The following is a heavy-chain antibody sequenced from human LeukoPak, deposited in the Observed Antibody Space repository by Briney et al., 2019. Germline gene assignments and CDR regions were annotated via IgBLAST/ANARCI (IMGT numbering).Heavy chain of an antibody. J-gene: IGHJ4*02. CDR2: INPSGGST. D-gene: IGHD6-19*01. Sequence: GGPLRLSCAASGFTFSNYAMNWVRQAPGRGLEWVSGINPSGGSTYYADSVKGRFTISRDNSKNTLYLQMNSLRAEDTALYFCAKAVSHSYFDFWGQGTLVTVSA. CDR1: GFTFSNYA. V-gene: IGHV3-23*01. CDR3: AKAVSHSYFDF.